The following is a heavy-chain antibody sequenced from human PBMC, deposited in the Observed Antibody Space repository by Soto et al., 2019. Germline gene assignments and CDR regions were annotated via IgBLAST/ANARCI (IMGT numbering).Heavy chain of an antibody. J-gene: IGHJ5*02. V-gene: IGHV1-8*01. CDR1: GYTFTSYD. D-gene: IGHD6-13*01. CDR2: MNPNSGNT. Sequence: QVQLVQSGAEVKKPGASVKVSCKASGYTFTSYDINWVRQATGQGLEWMGWMNPNSGNTGYAQKSQLKVSKTRNSSRRTAYMELRMLRTEVTTLYYCTRERTAAGRGRFDTWGSRTLVTVT. CDR3: TRERTAAGRGRFDT.